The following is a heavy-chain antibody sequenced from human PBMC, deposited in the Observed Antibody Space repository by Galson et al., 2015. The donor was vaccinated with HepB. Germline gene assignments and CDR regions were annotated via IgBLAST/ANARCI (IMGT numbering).Heavy chain of an antibody. D-gene: IGHD2-15*01. CDR2: ISPHNRNT. Sequence: SVKVSCKASGYTFSSYSITWVRQAPGQGLEWMGWISPHNRNTNYARKFQGRVTMTTDTFTSTAYMELRSLRSDDTAFYYCARGALVGVVGGSQNNWFAPWGQGTLVTVSS. J-gene: IGHJ5*02. CDR1: GYTFSSYS. V-gene: IGHV1-18*01. CDR3: ARGALVGVVGGSQNNWFAP.